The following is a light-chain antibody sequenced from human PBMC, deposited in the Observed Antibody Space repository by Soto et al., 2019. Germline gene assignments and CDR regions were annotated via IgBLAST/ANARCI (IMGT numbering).Light chain of an antibody. J-gene: IGLJ1*01. V-gene: IGLV2-14*01. CDR1: SSDVGGYNY. CDR3: SSYTSSSTPCV. Sequence: QSALTQPASVSGSPGQSITISCTGTSSDVGGYNYVSWYQQHPGKAPKLMIYEVSNRPSGASNRFSGSKSGNTASLTISGLQAEDEADYYCSSYTSSSTPCVFGTGTKLTVL. CDR2: EVS.